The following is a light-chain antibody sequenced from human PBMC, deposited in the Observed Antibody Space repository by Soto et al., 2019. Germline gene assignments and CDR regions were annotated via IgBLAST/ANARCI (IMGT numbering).Light chain of an antibody. CDR2: GAS. CDR1: QSVSSSA. Sequence: EIVLTQSPGTLSLSPGERATLSCRASQSVSSSALAWYQQKPGQAPRLLMYGASSRATGIPDRFSGSGSGTDFSLTISRLEPEDFAVYYCQHYGRSPQPFGQGTRVEIK. CDR3: QHYGRSPQP. V-gene: IGKV3-20*01. J-gene: IGKJ1*01.